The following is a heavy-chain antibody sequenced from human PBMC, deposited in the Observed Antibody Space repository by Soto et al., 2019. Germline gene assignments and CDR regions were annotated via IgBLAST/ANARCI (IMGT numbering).Heavy chain of an antibody. Sequence: SETLSLTCTVSGGSISSYYWSWIRQPPGKGLEWIGYIYYSGSTNYNPSLKSRVTISVDTSKNQFSLKLSSVTAADTAVYYCARSDTGGYVFDYWGQGTLVTVSS. J-gene: IGHJ4*02. D-gene: IGHD2-8*02. CDR1: GGSISSYY. CDR2: IYYSGST. CDR3: ARSDTGGYVFDY. V-gene: IGHV4-59*01.